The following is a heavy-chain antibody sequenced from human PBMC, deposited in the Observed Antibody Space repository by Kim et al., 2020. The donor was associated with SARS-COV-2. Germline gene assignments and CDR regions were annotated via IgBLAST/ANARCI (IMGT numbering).Heavy chain of an antibody. Sequence: SETLSLTCAVYGGSFSGYYWSWIRQPPGKGLEWIGEINHSGSTNYNPSLKSRVTISVDTSKNQFSLKLSSVTAADTAVYYCARGGEQSPAVWGQGTTVTV. J-gene: IGHJ6*02. CDR1: GGSFSGYY. CDR2: INHSGST. D-gene: IGHD1-26*01. V-gene: IGHV4-34*01. CDR3: ARGGEQSPAV.